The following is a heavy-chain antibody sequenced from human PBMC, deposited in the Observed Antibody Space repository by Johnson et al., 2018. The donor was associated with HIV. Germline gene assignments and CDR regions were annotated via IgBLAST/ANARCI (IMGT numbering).Heavy chain of an antibody. CDR3: ARDTPFGYCRSTSCDAGGAFDI. Sequence: QVQLVESGGGLVQPGGSLRLSCAASGFTVSSNYMSWVRQAPGKGLEWVAVISYDGSNKYYADSVKGRFTISRDNSKNTRYLQMNSLRAEDAAVYYCARDTPFGYCRSTSCDAGGAFDIWGQGTMGTVSS. D-gene: IGHD2-2*01. J-gene: IGHJ3*02. V-gene: IGHV3-30*03. CDR2: ISYDGSNK. CDR1: GFTVSSNY.